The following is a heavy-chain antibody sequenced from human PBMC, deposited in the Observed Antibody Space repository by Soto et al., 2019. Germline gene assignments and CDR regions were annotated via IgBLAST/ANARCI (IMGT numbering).Heavy chain of an antibody. V-gene: IGHV3-23*01. CDR2: ISSSGGST. D-gene: IGHD3-9*01. J-gene: IGHJ4*02. CDR1: GFTFSSYA. Sequence: GGSLRLSCAASGFTFSSYAMSWVRQAPGKGLEWVSVISSSGGSTYYADSVKGRFTISRDNSKNTLYLQMNSLRAEDTAVYYCAKAVEYFDWLFPFDYWGQGTLVTVSS. CDR3: AKAVEYFDWLFPFDY.